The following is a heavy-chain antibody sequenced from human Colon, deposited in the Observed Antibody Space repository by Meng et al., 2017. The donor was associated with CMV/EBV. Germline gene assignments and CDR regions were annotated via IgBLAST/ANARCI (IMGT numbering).Heavy chain of an antibody. V-gene: IGHV3-15*07. D-gene: IGHD5-12*01. Sequence: ASGFACTNAWMNWVRQAPGKGLEWVARIKSKRDDETRDYAAPVKGRFVISRDDSNKMLHLQMNSLRREDTALYYCVTDDTGHDWGYWGQGTLVTVSS. CDR3: VTDDTGHDWGY. CDR1: GFACTNAW. CDR2: IKSKRDDETR. J-gene: IGHJ4*02.